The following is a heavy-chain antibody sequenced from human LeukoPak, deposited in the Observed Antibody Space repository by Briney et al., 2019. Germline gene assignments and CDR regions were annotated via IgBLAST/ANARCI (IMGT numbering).Heavy chain of an antibody. J-gene: IGHJ5*02. D-gene: IGHD6-13*01. Sequence: SETLSLTCTVSGGSISSGSYYWSWIRQPAGKGLEWIGRIYTSGSTNYNPSLKSRVTISVDTSKNQFSLKLSSVTAADTAVYYCAREYSSSRLRSWGQGTLVTVSS. CDR3: AREYSSSRLRS. V-gene: IGHV4-61*02. CDR1: GGSISSGSYY. CDR2: IYTSGST.